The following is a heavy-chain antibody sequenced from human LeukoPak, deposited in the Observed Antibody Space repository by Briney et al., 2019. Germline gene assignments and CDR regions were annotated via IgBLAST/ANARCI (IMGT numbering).Heavy chain of an antibody. D-gene: IGHD5-18*01. Sequence: GGSLKLSCAASGFTFSTYTMIWVRQAPGKGLEWVSSISSSSSYIYDGDSVKGRITISRDNAENSLYLQMNSLRAEDTAVYYCARSGGYAYGPLDSWGRGTLVTVSS. CDR2: ISSSSSYI. V-gene: IGHV3-21*01. CDR3: ARSGGYAYGPLDS. J-gene: IGHJ4*02. CDR1: GFTFSTYT.